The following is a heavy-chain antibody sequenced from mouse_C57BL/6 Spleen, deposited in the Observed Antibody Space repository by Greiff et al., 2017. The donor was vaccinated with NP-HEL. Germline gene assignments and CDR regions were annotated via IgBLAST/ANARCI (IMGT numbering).Heavy chain of an antibody. D-gene: IGHD2-3*01. CDR3: ARSYDGYLHYYAMDY. CDR1: GYTFTDYY. J-gene: IGHJ4*01. Sequence: VQLQQSGPELVKPGASVKISCKASGYTFTDYYINWVKQSHGKSLEWIGDINPNNGGTSYNQKFKGKATLTVDKSSSTAYMELRSLTSEDSAVYYCARSYDGYLHYYAMDYWGQGTSVTVSS. V-gene: IGHV1-26*01. CDR2: INPNNGGT.